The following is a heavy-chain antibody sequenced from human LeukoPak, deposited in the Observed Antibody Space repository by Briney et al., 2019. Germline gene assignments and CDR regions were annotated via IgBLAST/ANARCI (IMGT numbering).Heavy chain of an antibody. CDR3: ARVTSGSYSPFYFDY. CDR2: INHSGST. J-gene: IGHJ4*02. V-gene: IGHV4-34*01. Sequence: TSETLFLTCAVYGGSFSGYYWSWIRHPPGKGLEWIGEINHSGSTNYNPSLKSRVTISVDTSKNQFSLKLSSVTAADTAVYYCARVTSGSYSPFYFDYWGQGTLVTVSS. CDR1: GGSFSGYY. D-gene: IGHD1-26*01.